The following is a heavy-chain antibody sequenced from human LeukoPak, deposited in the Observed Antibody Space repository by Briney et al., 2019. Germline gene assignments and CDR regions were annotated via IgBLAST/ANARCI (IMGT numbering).Heavy chain of an antibody. CDR3: AREGLDYYDSSGYYGIDY. Sequence: SETLSLTCTVSGYSISSGYYWSWIRQPPGKGLEWIGYIYYSGSTNYNPSLKSRVTISVDTSKNQFSLKLSSVTAADTAVYYCAREGLDYYDSSGYYGIDYWGQGTLVTVSS. CDR2: IYYSGST. CDR1: GYSISSGYY. J-gene: IGHJ4*02. D-gene: IGHD3-22*01. V-gene: IGHV4-38-2*02.